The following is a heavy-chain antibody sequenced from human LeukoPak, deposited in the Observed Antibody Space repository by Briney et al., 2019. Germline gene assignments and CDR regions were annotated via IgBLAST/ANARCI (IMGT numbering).Heavy chain of an antibody. J-gene: IGHJ5*02. CDR2: ISYTGNT. D-gene: IGHD3-10*01. Sequence: SETLSLTCTVSGGSISPYFWSWIRQPPGKGLEWIGYISYTGNTNYNPSLKSRVTISVDTSKNQFSLQLTSVTAADTAVYYCARDNYRGVTNFDPWGQGTLVTVSS. CDR1: GGSISPYF. CDR3: ARDNYRGVTNFDP. V-gene: IGHV4-59*01.